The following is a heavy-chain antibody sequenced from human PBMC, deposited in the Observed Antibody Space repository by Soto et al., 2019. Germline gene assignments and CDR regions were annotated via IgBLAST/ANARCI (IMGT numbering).Heavy chain of an antibody. CDR3: ARRYGDRYDYLSY. Sequence: SETLSLTCTVSGWSISRYYWSWIRQPPGKGLEWIGYIYYRANPNYNPSLKSRVTISQDTSKNQFSLKLSSVTAADTAVYYCARRYGDRYDYLSYWGQGSPVTVSS. CDR2: IYYRANP. D-gene: IGHD5-12*01. V-gene: IGHV4-59*08. J-gene: IGHJ4*02. CDR1: GWSISRYY.